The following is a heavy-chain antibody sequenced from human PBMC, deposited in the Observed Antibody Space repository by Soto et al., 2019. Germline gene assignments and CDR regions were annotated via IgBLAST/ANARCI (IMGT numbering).Heavy chain of an antibody. J-gene: IGHJ4*02. CDR3: AREVGKNY. CDR2: IHSSGNL. V-gene: IGHV4-4*07. CDR1: GASVSSYY. D-gene: IGHD3-10*01. Sequence: QVRLHESGPGLVKPSETLSLTCTVSGASVSSYYWSWFRQPVGKGLEWIGRIHSSGNLNYNPSLESRVTISLDTSKNQFSLRLTSVTAADTALYLCAREVGKNYWGQGIRVAVSS.